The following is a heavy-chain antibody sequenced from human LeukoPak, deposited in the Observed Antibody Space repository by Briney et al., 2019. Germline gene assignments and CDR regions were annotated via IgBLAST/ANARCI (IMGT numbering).Heavy chain of an antibody. V-gene: IGHV4-59*02. J-gene: IGHJ6*02. CDR3: ARDGSNWCNDYYHGVDV. Sequence: SETLSLTCTVSGDSVTTYYWSWIRQPPGKGLEWLGYGYYSGSATYNPSLQSRVTISVDTSKNQFSLRLSYVTAADTAVYYCARDGSNWCNDYYHGVDVWGQGTKVTVSS. CDR2: GYYSGSA. D-gene: IGHD4-11*01. CDR1: GDSVTTYY.